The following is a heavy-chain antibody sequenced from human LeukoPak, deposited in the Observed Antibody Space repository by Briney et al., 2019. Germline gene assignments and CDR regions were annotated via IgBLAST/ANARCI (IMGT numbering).Heavy chain of an antibody. CDR1: GYTFTSYG. J-gene: IGHJ6*02. V-gene: IGHV1-18*01. D-gene: IGHD1-26*01. Sequence: ASVKVSCTASGYTFTSYGISWVRQAPGQGLEWMGWISAYNGNTNYAQKLQGRVTMTTDTSTSTAYMELRSLRSDDTAVYYCARDLPGGWELLGYYYGMDVWGQGTTVTVSS. CDR3: ARDLPGGWELLGYYYGMDV. CDR2: ISAYNGNT.